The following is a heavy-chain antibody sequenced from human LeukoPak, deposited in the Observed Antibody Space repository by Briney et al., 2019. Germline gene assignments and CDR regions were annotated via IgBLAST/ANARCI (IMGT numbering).Heavy chain of an antibody. CDR1: GYTFTGYY. V-gene: IGHV1-46*01. CDR3: ARDQEGFDY. Sequence: ASVKVSCKASGYTFTGYYMHWVRQAPGQGLGWMGMIYPRDGSTSYAQNFQGRVTVTRDTSTTTVHMELRGLRSEDTAVYYCARDQEGFDYWGQGTVVTVSS. CDR2: IYPRDGST. J-gene: IGHJ4*02.